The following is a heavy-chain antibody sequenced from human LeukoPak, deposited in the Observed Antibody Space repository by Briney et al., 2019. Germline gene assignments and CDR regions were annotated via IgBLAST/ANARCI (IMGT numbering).Heavy chain of an antibody. CDR3: ASGGRISAANWFDP. D-gene: IGHD6-13*01. V-gene: IGHV4-4*07. Sequence: SETLSLTCTVSGGSISTYYWSWIRQPAGKGLEWIGRVYPSGRTSYNPSLGNRVTMSVDTSKKQFSLKLRSVTAADTAVYYCASGGRISAANWFDPWGQGTLVTVSS. J-gene: IGHJ5*02. CDR2: VYPSGRT. CDR1: GGSISTYY.